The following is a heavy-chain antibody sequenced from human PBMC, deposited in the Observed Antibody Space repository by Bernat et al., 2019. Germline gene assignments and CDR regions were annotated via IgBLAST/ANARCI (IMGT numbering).Heavy chain of an antibody. CDR1: GGSISSSSYY. D-gene: IGHD6-19*01. CDR3: ARRIAVAAFDY. CDR2: IYYSGST. V-gene: IGHV4-39*01. J-gene: IGHJ4*02. Sequence: QLQLQESGPGLVKPSETLSLTCTVSGGSISSSSYYWGWIRQPPGKGLEWIGSIYYSGSTYYNPSLTSRVTISVDTSKNQFSLKLSSVTAADTAVYYCARRIAVAAFDYWGQGTLVTVSS.